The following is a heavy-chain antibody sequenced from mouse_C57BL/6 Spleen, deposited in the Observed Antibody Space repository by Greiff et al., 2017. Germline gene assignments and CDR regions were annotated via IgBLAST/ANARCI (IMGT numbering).Heavy chain of an antibody. V-gene: IGHV1-82*01. CDR3: ARYYFED. Sequence: QVQLQQSGPELVKPGASVKISCKASGYAFSSSWMNWVKQRPGKGLEWIGRIYPGDGDTNYNGKFKGKATLTADKSSSTAYMQLSSLTSEDSAVYYSARYYFEDWGQGTTLTVSS. J-gene: IGHJ2*01. CDR2: IYPGDGDT. CDR1: GYAFSSSW.